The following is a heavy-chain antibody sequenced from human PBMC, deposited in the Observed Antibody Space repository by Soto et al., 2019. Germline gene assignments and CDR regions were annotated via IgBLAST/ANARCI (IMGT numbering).Heavy chain of an antibody. CDR2: LYYGRSA. D-gene: IGHD3-22*01. CDR1: GDSISSYY. V-gene: IGHV4-59*01. CDR3: ALRGMAVVPEY. J-gene: IGHJ4*02. Sequence: QVQLQESGPSLVKPSETLSLTCAVSGDSISSYYCMWIRQPPGKGLECIGSLYYGRSANYNPSLRSRMSLSVDTSTNQCSQTLSSMTAADTAVYYCALRGMAVVPEYWGQGTMGTVSS.